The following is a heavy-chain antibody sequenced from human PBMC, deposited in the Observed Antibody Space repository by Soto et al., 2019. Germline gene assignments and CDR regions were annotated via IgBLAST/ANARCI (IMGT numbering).Heavy chain of an antibody. CDR2: VSAYNGNT. CDR1: GYTFTRYY. D-gene: IGHD1-26*01. CDR3: ARGGQWDFLSDY. V-gene: IGHV1-18*03. J-gene: IGHJ4*02. Sequence: ASVKVSCKASGYTFTRYYINWVRQAPGQGLEWMGWVSAYNGNTHYEQKLQGRVTLTTDTSTSTAYMELRSLLSDFMFVYFCARGGQWDFLSDYWGQGTLVTVSS.